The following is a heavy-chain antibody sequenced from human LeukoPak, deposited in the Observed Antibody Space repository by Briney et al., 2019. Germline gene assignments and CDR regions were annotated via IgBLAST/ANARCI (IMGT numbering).Heavy chain of an antibody. D-gene: IGHD6-19*01. CDR3: ASDGYSSGWYVLDY. CDR2: INPGGGST. CDR1: GYTFISHY. J-gene: IGHJ4*02. Sequence: ASVTVSFTASGYTFISHYMHWVRQAPGQGLEWMGIINPGGGSTSYAQKFQGRVTMTRDTSTSTVYMELSSLRSEDTAVYYCASDGYSSGWYVLDYWGQGTQVTVSS. V-gene: IGHV1-46*01.